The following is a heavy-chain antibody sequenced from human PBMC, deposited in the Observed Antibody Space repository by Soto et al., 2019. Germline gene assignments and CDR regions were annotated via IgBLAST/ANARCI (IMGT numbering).Heavy chain of an antibody. Sequence: RKGLEGIGNTYYSGSTNYTPSLKSRVTISVDTSKNQFSLKLSSVTAADTAVYYCAREMGKGITIFGVATSYNWFDPWVQRTLVTVSS. CDR2: TYYSGST. CDR3: AREMGKGITIFGVATSYNWFDP. J-gene: IGHJ5*02. V-gene: IGHV4-59*01. D-gene: IGHD3-3*01.